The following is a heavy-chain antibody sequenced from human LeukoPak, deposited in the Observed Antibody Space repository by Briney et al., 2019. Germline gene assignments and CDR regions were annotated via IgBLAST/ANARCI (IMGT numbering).Heavy chain of an antibody. CDR2: ISGDGGST. D-gene: IGHD5-12*01. V-gene: IGHV3-43*02. Sequence: PGGSLRLSCAASGFTFHDFAMHWVRQTPGKGLEWVSLISGDGGSTYYADSVKGRFTISRDNSKNSLYLQMNSLRTEDTALYYCAKDKRYSGYDPFDYWGQGTLVTVSS. CDR3: AKDKRYSGYDPFDY. CDR1: GFTFHDFA. J-gene: IGHJ4*02.